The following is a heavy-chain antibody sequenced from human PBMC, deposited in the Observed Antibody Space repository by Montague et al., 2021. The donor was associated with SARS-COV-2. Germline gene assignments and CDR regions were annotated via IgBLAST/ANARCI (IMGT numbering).Heavy chain of an antibody. D-gene: IGHD3-16*01. J-gene: IGHJ3*02. V-gene: IGHV4-59*01. CDR3: ARTWRFGQSYGLDI. Sequence: SETLSLTCSVSGDSISSYYYNWIRQTPGKGLEWIGYAYYVPSTNSANTNSNPSLKRRATTSLDPSENQFSLILSSVTAADTAVYYCARTWRFGQSYGLDIWGQGTMVTVSS. CDR2: AYYVPSTNSANT. CDR1: GDSISSYY.